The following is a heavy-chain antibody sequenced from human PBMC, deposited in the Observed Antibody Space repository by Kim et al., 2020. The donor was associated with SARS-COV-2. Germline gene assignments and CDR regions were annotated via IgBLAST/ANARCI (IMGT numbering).Heavy chain of an antibody. CDR3: ARETSRGDDAFDV. J-gene: IGHJ3*01. Sequence: SETLSLTCAVYGESFRNLYWSWIRQPPGKGLEWIGEINHRGSTNYNPSLKSRVTISVDTSKNQFSLRLNSVTAADTAMYYCARETSRGDDAFDVWGQGTMVTVSS. CDR2: INHRGST. CDR1: GESFRNLY. D-gene: IGHD3-10*01. V-gene: IGHV4-34*01.